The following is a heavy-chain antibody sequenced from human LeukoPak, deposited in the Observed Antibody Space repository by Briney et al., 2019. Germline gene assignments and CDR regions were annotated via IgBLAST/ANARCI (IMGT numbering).Heavy chain of an antibody. J-gene: IGHJ4*02. V-gene: IGHV1-69*06. D-gene: IGHD6-13*01. CDR2: IIPIFGTA. CDR3: ARGGIAAAGRFDY. CDR1: GGTFSSYA. Sequence: SVKVSCKASGGTFSSYAISWVRRAPGQGLEWMGGIIPIFGTANYAQKFQGRVTITADKSTSTAYMELSSLRSEDTAVYYCARGGIAAAGRFDYWGQGTLVTVSS.